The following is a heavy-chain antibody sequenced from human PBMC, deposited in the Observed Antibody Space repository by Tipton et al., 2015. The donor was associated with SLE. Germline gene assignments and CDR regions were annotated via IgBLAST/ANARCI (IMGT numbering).Heavy chain of an antibody. CDR1: GFTFSSYA. Sequence: SLRLSCAASGFTFSSYAMHWVRQAPGKGLEWVAIISYDGSNKYYADSLKGRFTISRDNSKNTLYLQMNSLRAEDTAVYYCAKAYFGSGSLDAFDMWGQGTMVTVSS. D-gene: IGHD3-10*01. CDR2: ISYDGSNK. CDR3: AKAYFGSGSLDAFDM. V-gene: IGHV3-30*04. J-gene: IGHJ3*02.